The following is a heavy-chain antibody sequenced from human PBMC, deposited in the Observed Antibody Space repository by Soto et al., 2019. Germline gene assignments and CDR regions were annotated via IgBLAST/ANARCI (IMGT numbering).Heavy chain of an antibody. CDR2: INHSGST. CDR1: GGSFSGYY. Sequence: SETLSLTCAVYGGSFSGYYWSWIRQPPGKGLEWIGEINHSGSTNYNPSLKSRVTISVDKSKNQFSLKLSSVTAADTAVYYCARDRRDGYNSRFDYWGQGTLVTVSS. CDR3: ARDRRDGYNSRFDY. D-gene: IGHD5-12*01. V-gene: IGHV4-34*01. J-gene: IGHJ4*02.